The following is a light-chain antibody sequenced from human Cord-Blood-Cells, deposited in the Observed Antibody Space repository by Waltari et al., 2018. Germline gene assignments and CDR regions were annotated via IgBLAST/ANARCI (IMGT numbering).Light chain of an antibody. CDR3: SSYTSSSTSGV. J-gene: IGLJ3*02. CDR2: DVS. Sequence: QSALTQPASVSGSPGQSITISYTGTSSDVGGYNYVSWYQQHPGKAPKLMIYDVSNRPSGVSNRFSGSKSGNTASLTISGLQAEDEADYYCSSYTSSSTSGVFGGGTKLTVL. V-gene: IGLV2-14*03. CDR1: SSDVGGYNY.